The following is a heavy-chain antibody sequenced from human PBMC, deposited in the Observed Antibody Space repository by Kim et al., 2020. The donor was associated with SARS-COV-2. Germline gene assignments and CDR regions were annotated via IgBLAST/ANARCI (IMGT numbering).Heavy chain of an antibody. CDR3: ARQPLYSYGYFYGMDV. D-gene: IGHD5-18*01. V-gene: IGHV1-2*05. CDR2: INPNSGGT. CDR1: GYTFTGYY. Sequence: ASVKVSCKASGYTFTGYYMHWVRQAPGQGLEWMGRINPNSGGTNYAQKFQGRVTMTRDTSISTVYMELSRLRSDDTVVYYFARQPLYSYGYFYGMDVWGQGTTVTVSS. J-gene: IGHJ6*02.